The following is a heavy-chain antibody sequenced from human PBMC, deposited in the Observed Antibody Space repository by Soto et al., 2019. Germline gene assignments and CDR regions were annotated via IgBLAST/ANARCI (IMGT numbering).Heavy chain of an antibody. V-gene: IGHV3-30*18. D-gene: IGHD4-17*01. J-gene: IGHJ4*02. CDR1: GFTFSSYG. CDR2: ISHDEINR. Sequence: GGSLRLSCAASGFTFSSYGMHWVRQAPGKGLEWVAVISHDEINRYYADSVKGRFTISRDNSKNTVYLQMNSLRAEDTAVYYCAKDLYMTTVTTLDYWGQGTLVTV. CDR3: AKDLYMTTVTTLDY.